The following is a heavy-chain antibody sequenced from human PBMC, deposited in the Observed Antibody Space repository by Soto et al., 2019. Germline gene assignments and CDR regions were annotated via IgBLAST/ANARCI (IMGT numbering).Heavy chain of an antibody. CDR2: ISGSGGDT. CDR3: AKGGCSGISCGWFDP. V-gene: IGHV3-23*01. CDR1: GFTFSDYA. J-gene: IGHJ5*02. Sequence: EVQLLESGGGLVQPGGSLRLSCAASGFTFSDYAMNWVRQAPGKGLEWVSGISGSGGDTYYADSVNGRFTISRDNSKNTLYLPMSSLRAEDTAVYLCAKGGCSGISCGWFDPWGQGTLVTVSS. D-gene: IGHD2-15*01.